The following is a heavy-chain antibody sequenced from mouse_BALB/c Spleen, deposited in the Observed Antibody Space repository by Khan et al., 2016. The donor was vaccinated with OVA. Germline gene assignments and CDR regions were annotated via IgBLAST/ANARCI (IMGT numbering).Heavy chain of an antibody. J-gene: IGHJ1*01. Sequence: EVKVVESGGGLVQPGGSRKLSCAASGFTFSSCGMHWVRQAPKKGLEWVAYMSSGSSTIYYVDTVKGRFNISRDNPKNTLFLQMTSLRSEDTAMYYCVRSGGNFHWYFDVWGAGTSVTVSS. V-gene: IGHV5-17*02. CDR1: GFTFSSCG. CDR3: VRSGGNFHWYFDV. D-gene: IGHD2-1*01. CDR2: MSSGSSTI.